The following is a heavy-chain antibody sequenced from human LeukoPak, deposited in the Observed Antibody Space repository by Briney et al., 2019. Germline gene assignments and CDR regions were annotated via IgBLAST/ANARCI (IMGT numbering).Heavy chain of an antibody. CDR3: ARSSGWPYYFDY. J-gene: IGHJ4*02. Sequence: GGSLRLSCVASGFTFSNYWMHWVRQAPSKGLEWVAVISYDGSNKYYADSVKGRFTISRNNSKNTLYLQMNSLRAEDTAVYYCARSSGWPYYFDYWGQGTLVTVSS. CDR1: GFTFSNYW. CDR2: ISYDGSNK. D-gene: IGHD6-19*01. V-gene: IGHV3-30-3*01.